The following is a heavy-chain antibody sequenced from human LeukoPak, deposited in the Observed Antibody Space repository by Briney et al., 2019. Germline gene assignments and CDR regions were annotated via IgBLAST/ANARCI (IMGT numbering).Heavy chain of an antibody. J-gene: IGHJ4*02. CDR3: ASDGHSHAN. CDR1: GFTFSSSW. CDR2: IKHDGSER. D-gene: IGHD2-2*01. Sequence: GGSLRLSCAASGFTFSSSWMSWVRQVPGRGLEWVANIKHDGSERYHVDSVRGRFTKSRDNAKNSLYLQMNSLRAEDTAVYYCASDGHSHANWGQGTLVTVSS. V-gene: IGHV3-7*01.